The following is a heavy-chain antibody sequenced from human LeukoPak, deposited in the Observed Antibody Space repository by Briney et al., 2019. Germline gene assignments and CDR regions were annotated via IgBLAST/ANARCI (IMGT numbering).Heavy chain of an antibody. V-gene: IGHV3-23*01. CDR2: ISDAGGST. J-gene: IGHJ4*02. Sequence: GGSLRLSCVASRFTLISYIMRWVGQAPGKGLKWVSAISDAGGSTNYADSVRGRFTISRDNSKNTLYLQMSSLRAEDTAVYFCARMSGGGSGPFDNWGQGTLVTVSS. D-gene: IGHD2-15*01. CDR3: ARMSGGGSGPFDN. CDR1: RFTLISYI.